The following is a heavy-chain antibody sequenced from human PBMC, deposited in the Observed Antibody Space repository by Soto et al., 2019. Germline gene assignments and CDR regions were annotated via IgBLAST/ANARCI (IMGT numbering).Heavy chain of an antibody. CDR3: ARGTLDPTTRYCTGGSCYVLDS. Sequence: SVKVSCKASGGTFSSYAISWVRQAPGQGLEWMGGIIPIFGTANYAQKFQGRVTITADKSTSTAYVELSSLRSEDTAVYYCARGTLDPTTRYCTGGSCYVLDSWGPGTLVTVSS. CDR2: IIPIFGTA. J-gene: IGHJ4*02. D-gene: IGHD2-15*01. V-gene: IGHV1-69*06. CDR1: GGTFSSYA.